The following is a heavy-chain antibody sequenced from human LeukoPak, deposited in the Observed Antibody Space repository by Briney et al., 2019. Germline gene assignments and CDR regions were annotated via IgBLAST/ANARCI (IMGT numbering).Heavy chain of an antibody. CDR1: GFTFSSYA. V-gene: IGHV3-64*01. Sequence: GGSLRLSCAASGFTFSSYAMHWVRQAPGKGLAYVSAISSNGGSKHYANSVKGRFIISRDNSKNMLYLQMGSLRGEDMAVYYCARDLPGAPKPIRGVIYNYGMDVWGQGTTVTVSS. CDR3: ARDLPGAPKPIRGVIYNYGMDV. CDR2: ISSNGGSK. J-gene: IGHJ6*02. D-gene: IGHD3-10*01.